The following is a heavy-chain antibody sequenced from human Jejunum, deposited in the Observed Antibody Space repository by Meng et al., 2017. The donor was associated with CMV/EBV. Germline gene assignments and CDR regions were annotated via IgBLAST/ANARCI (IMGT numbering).Heavy chain of an antibody. Sequence: SGYSFNTYWIGWVRQMPGKGLEWMGIIYPGDSDTRYSPSFQGQVTISADKSISTAYVQWRSLKASDNAMYYCATFRGYTSGWFPDYWGQGTLVTVSS. CDR2: IYPGDSDT. V-gene: IGHV5-51*01. J-gene: IGHJ4*02. CDR1: GYSFNTYW. D-gene: IGHD6-19*01. CDR3: ATFRGYTSGWFPDY.